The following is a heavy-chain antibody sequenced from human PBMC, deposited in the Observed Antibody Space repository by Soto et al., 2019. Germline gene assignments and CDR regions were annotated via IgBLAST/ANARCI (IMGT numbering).Heavy chain of an antibody. CDR1: GFSLNTGGVG. Sequence: ITLKESGPTLVKPTQTLTLTCTFSGFSLNTGGVGVGWVRQPRGKAMEWLVLIYWDDDGRYRPSLRSRLNITKDTINNQVVLTMTNMDPEDTATYYCVRNWRYYGGDYYYGMDAWGQGTTVTVSS. V-gene: IGHV2-5*02. J-gene: IGHJ6*02. D-gene: IGHD3-10*01. CDR2: IYWDDDG. CDR3: VRNWRYYGGDYYYGMDA.